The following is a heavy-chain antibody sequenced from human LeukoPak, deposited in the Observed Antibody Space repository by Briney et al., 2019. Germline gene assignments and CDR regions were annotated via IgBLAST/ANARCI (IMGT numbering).Heavy chain of an antibody. CDR2: IWSDGSDK. Sequence: GGSLRLSCAASGFTFSNYGMHWVRQAPGKGLEWVAVIWSDGSDKYYADSVKGRFTISRDSSKNTLCLQMNSLRAEDTAVYYCARRRYSGYDFDYWGQGTLVTVSS. V-gene: IGHV3-33*01. D-gene: IGHD5-12*01. CDR1: GFTFSNYG. CDR3: ARRRYSGYDFDY. J-gene: IGHJ4*02.